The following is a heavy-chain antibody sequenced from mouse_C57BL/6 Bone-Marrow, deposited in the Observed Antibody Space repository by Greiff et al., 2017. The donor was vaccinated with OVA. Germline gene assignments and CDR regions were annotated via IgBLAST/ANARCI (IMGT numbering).Heavy chain of an antibody. J-gene: IGHJ2*01. V-gene: IGHV5-16*01. Sequence: EVMLVESEGGLVQPGSSMKISCTASGFTFSDYYMAWVRQVPEKGLEWVANINYDGSSTYYLDSLKSRFIISRDNAKNILYLQMSSLKSEDTATYYCARDGDGYEGLYFDYWGQGTTLTVSS. CDR1: GFTFSDYY. CDR3: ARDGDGYEGLYFDY. CDR2: INYDGSST. D-gene: IGHD2-2*01.